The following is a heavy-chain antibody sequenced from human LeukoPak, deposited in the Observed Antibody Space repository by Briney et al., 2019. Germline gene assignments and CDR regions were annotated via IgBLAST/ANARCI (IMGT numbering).Heavy chain of an antibody. D-gene: IGHD4-23*01. Sequence: KTGGSLRLSCAASGFTFSSYSMNWVRQAPGKGLEWVSSISSSSSYIYYADSVKGRFTISRDNAKNSLYLQMSSLRAEDTAVYYCATLQPYYGGNSDPDYWGQGTLVTVSS. CDR1: GFTFSSYS. V-gene: IGHV3-21*01. J-gene: IGHJ4*02. CDR3: ATLQPYYGGNSDPDY. CDR2: ISSSSSYI.